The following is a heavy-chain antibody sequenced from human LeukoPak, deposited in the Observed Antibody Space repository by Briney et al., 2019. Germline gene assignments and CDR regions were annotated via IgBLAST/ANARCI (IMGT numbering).Heavy chain of an antibody. CDR3: AGERVGAGFDY. J-gene: IGHJ4*02. CDR1: GGSTSSSSYY. CDR2: IYYSGST. D-gene: IGHD1-26*01. Sequence: SETLSPTCTVAGGSTSSSSYYWGWIRQPPGKGLEWIGSIYYSGSTYYNPSLKSRVTISVDTSKNQFSLKQSSVTAADTAVYYCAGERVGAGFDYWGQGTLVTVSS. V-gene: IGHV4-39*07.